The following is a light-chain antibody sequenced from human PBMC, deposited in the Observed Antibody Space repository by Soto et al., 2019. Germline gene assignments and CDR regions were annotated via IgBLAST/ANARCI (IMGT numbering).Light chain of an antibody. V-gene: IGKV3-20*01. CDR2: GAS. CDR3: QPYNNWPLT. CDR1: QSVSSNY. J-gene: IGKJ4*01. Sequence: IVLTQSPGTLSLSRGERATLSCRASQSVSSNYLAWYQQRPGQTPRLLIYGASSRATGIPDRFSGSRSGPEFTLTINSLQSEDFAIYYCQPYNNWPLTFGGGTKVDIK.